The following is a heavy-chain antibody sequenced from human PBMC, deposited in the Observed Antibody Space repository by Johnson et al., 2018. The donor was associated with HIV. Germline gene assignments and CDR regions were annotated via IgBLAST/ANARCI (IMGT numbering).Heavy chain of an antibody. Sequence: QVQLVESGGGLVQPGGSLRLSCGASAFTFSSNDMKWVRQAPGKGLEWVAVISYDGSYKYYADSVKGRFTISRDNSKNTLYLQMSSLRAEDTAVYYCAKCRGLGARGAFDIWGQGTMVTVSS. CDR2: ISYDGSYK. V-gene: IGHV3-30*18. CDR3: AKCRGLGARGAFDI. D-gene: IGHD5-12*01. J-gene: IGHJ3*02. CDR1: AFTFSSND.